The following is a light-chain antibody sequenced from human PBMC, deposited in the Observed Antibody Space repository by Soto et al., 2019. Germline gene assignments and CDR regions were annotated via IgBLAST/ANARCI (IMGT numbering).Light chain of an antibody. CDR2: AAS. CDR1: QNIDSY. J-gene: IGKJ2*01. V-gene: IGKV1-39*01. CDR3: QQSYSTPYT. Sequence: DIQMTQSPSSLSASIGDSVTITCRASQNIDSYLNWYQQKPGKAPKLLIYAASTLQTGVPSRFSGSGSGTDFTLTINTLQPEDFETFHCQQSYSTPYTFGQGTKLEIK.